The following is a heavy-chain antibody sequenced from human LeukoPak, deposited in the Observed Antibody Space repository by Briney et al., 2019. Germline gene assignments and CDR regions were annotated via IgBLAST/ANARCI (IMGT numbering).Heavy chain of an antibody. CDR3: ARDVSGSGYYFDY. CDR2: IYSGGST. CDR1: GFTVSSNY. J-gene: IGHJ4*02. D-gene: IGHD3-10*01. V-gene: IGHV3-53*01. Sequence: GGSLRLSCAASGFTVSSNYMSWVRQAPGKGLEWVSVIYSGGSTYYADSVKGRFTISRDNSKNTLYLQMNSLRAEDTAVYYCARDVSGSGYYFDYWGQGTLVTVSS.